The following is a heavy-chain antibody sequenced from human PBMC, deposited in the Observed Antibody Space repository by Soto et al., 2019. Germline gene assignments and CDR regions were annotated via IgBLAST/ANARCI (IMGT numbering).Heavy chain of an antibody. D-gene: IGHD3-22*01. J-gene: IGHJ4*02. Sequence: QVHLQESGPGLVNPLETLSLTCTVSGTSVFGANWWGWVRQPPGKGLEWIGEIHSSGNTDYNPSLRSRVTISVDMSKNEFSLKLTSVTAADTAVYYCARTGPYSSGNKWGQGTLVAVSS. CDR3: ARTGPYSSGNK. V-gene: IGHV4-4*02. CDR2: IHSSGNT. CDR1: GTSVFGANW.